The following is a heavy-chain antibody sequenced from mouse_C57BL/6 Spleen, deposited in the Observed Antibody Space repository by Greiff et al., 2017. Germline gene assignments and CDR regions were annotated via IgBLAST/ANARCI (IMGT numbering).Heavy chain of an antibody. V-gene: IGHV5-17*01. Sequence: EVKLVESGGGLVKPGGSLKLSCAASGFTFSDYGMHWVRQAPEKGLEWVAYISSGSSTIYYADTVKGRFTISRDNAKNTLFLQMTSLRSEDTAMYYGARAKYYGRSYVYAMEYRGKGKSETVSS. J-gene: IGHJ4*01. D-gene: IGHD1-1*01. CDR2: ISSGSSTI. CDR1: GFTFSDYG. CDR3: ARAKYYGRSYVYAMEY.